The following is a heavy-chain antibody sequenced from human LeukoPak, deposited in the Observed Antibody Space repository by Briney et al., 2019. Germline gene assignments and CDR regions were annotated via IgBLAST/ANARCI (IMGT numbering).Heavy chain of an antibody. J-gene: IGHJ2*01. Sequence: ASVMVSCKASGYTFTHHGISWVRQAPGQGLEWMGWISGYNGDTIYAQKLQGRVTMTTDRSTTTAYVELRSLTSDDTAVYYCARHPSNTSGRYQYLDHWGRGTLVTVSS. V-gene: IGHV1-18*01. CDR1: GYTFTHHG. D-gene: IGHD6-19*01. CDR3: ARHPSNTSGRYQYLDH. CDR2: ISGYNGDT.